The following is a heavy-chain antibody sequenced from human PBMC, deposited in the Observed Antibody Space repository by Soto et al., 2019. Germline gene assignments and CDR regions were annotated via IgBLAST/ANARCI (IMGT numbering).Heavy chain of an antibody. CDR1: GGSISSYY. Sequence: QVQLQESGPGLVKPSETLSLTCTVSGGSISSYYWSWIRQPPGKGLEWIGYIYYSGSTNYNPYLKSRVTISVDTSKNQFSLKLSSVTAADTAVYYCAGAAVMDDWYFDLWGRGTLVTVSS. D-gene: IGHD2-2*01. CDR3: AGAAVMDDWYFDL. V-gene: IGHV4-59*01. J-gene: IGHJ2*01. CDR2: IYYSGST.